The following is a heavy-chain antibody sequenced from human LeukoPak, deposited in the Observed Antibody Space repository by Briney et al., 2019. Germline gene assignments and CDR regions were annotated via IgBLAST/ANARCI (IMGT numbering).Heavy chain of an antibody. J-gene: IGHJ4*02. CDR3: ARVRNSGRPDY. CDR2: INHSGST. Sequence: SETLSLTCTVSGYSISSGYYWGWIRQPPGKGLEWIGEINHSGSTNYNPSLKSRVTISVDTSKNQFSLKLSSVTAADTAVYYCARVRNSGRPDYWGQGTLVTVSS. V-gene: IGHV4-38-2*02. D-gene: IGHD1-26*01. CDR1: GYSISSGYY.